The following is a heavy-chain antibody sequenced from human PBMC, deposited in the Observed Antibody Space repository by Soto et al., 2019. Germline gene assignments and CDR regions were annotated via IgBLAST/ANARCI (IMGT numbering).Heavy chain of an antibody. V-gene: IGHV1-69*13. Sequence: SVKVSCKASGGTFSSYAISWVRQAPGQGLEWMGGIIPIFGTANYAQKFQGRVTITADESTSTAYMELSSLRSEDTAVYYCAMGDFWSGSLKQRLYYYYGMDVWGQGTTVTVSS. CDR1: GGTFSSYA. CDR2: IIPIFGTA. J-gene: IGHJ6*02. D-gene: IGHD3-3*01. CDR3: AMGDFWSGSLKQRLYYYYGMDV.